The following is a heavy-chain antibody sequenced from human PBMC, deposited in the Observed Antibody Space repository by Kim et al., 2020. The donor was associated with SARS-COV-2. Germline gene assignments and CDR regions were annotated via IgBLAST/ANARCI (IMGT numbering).Heavy chain of an antibody. CDR3: ARSFGTTNDAFDI. J-gene: IGHJ3*02. Sequence: YSPSFQGQVTISADKSISTAYLQWSSLKASDTAMYYCARSFGTTNDAFDIWGQGTMVTVSS. V-gene: IGHV5-51*01. D-gene: IGHD1-1*01.